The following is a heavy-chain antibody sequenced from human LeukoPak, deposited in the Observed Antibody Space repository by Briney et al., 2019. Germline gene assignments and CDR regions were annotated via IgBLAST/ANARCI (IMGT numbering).Heavy chain of an antibody. Sequence: PSETLSLTCTVSGGSISSYYWSWIRQPPGKGLEWIGYIYYSGSTNYNPSLKSRVTISVDTSKNQFSLKLSSVTAADTAVYYCARGLRYFDWLPVSGMDVWGQGTTVTVSS. D-gene: IGHD3-9*01. CDR2: IYYSGST. J-gene: IGHJ6*02. V-gene: IGHV4-59*01. CDR3: ARGLRYFDWLPVSGMDV. CDR1: GGSISSYY.